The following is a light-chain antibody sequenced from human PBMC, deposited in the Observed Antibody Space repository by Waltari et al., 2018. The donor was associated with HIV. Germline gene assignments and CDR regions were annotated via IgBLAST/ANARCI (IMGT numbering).Light chain of an antibody. CDR1: QSVSSN. CDR3: QQYNNWPYT. CDR2: GAS. Sequence: EIVMTQSPATLSVYPGERATLSCRASQSVSSNLAWYQQKPGQAPRLLIYGASTGATVIPARFSGSGSGTEFTLTISSLQSEDFAVYYCQQYNNWPYTFGQGTKLEIK. J-gene: IGKJ2*01. V-gene: IGKV3D-15*01.